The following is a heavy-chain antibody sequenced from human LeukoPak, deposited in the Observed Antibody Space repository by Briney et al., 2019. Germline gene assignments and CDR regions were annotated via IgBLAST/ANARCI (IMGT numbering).Heavy chain of an antibody. CDR3: ARDPPSLRDSFDY. J-gene: IGHJ4*02. CDR2: IKEDGSEK. CDR1: GFTFSKYW. V-gene: IGHV3-7*03. Sequence: GGSLRLSCAASGFTFSKYWMNWVRQAPGKGLEWVANIKEDGSEKYYVDSVKGRFTISRDNAKNSLYLQMNSLRAEDTAVYYCARDPPSLRDSFDYWGQGALVTVSS.